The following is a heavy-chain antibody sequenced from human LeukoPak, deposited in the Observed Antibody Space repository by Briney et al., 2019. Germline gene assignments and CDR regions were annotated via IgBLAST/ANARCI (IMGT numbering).Heavy chain of an antibody. D-gene: IGHD6-6*01. Sequence: SETLSLTCTVSGGSVSSGSYYWSWIRQPPGKGLEWIGYIYYSGSTNHNPSLKSRATISLDTSKNQFSLKLSSVTAADTAVYYCARGGSSSGRIDYWGQGTLVTVSS. CDR2: IYYSGST. CDR3: ARGGSSSGRIDY. J-gene: IGHJ4*02. V-gene: IGHV4-61*01. CDR1: GGSVSSGSYY.